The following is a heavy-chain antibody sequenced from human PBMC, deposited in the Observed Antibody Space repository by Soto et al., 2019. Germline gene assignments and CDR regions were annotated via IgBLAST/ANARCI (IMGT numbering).Heavy chain of an antibody. CDR2: ISYDGSNK. J-gene: IGHJ4*02. CDR3: AKVRGVLWFGELSVLDY. Sequence: GGSLRLSCAASGFTFSSYGMHWVRQAPGKGLEWVAVISYDGSNKYYADSVKGRFTISRDNSKNTLYLQMNSLRAEDTAVYYCAKVRGVLWFGELSVLDYWGQGTLVTVSS. D-gene: IGHD3-10*01. V-gene: IGHV3-30*18. CDR1: GFTFSSYG.